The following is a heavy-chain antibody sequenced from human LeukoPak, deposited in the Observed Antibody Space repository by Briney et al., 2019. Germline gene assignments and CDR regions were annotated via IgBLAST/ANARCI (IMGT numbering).Heavy chain of an antibody. CDR3: ARIGTYGSGSYYKDAFDI. CDR2: INHSGST. V-gene: IGHV4-34*01. Sequence: KPSETLSLTCAVYGGSFSGYYWSWIRQPPGKGLEWIGEINHSGSTNYNPSLKSRVTISVDTSKNQFSLKLSSVTAADTAVYYCARIGTYGSGSYYKDAFDIWGQGTMVTVSS. J-gene: IGHJ3*02. CDR1: GGSFSGYY. D-gene: IGHD3-10*01.